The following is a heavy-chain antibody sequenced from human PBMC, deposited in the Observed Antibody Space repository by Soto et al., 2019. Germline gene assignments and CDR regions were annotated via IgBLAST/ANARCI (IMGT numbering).Heavy chain of an antibody. D-gene: IGHD3-22*01. V-gene: IGHV3-11*04. CDR1: GFTFSDYY. CDR3: AKDLYLYYYDISGYYTDY. J-gene: IGHJ4*02. CDR2: ISSSGSTI. Sequence: PGGSLRLSCAASGFTFSDYYMSWIRQAPGKGLEWVSYISSSGSTIYYADSVKGRFTISRDNSKNTLYLQMNSLRAEDTAVYYCAKDLYLYYYDISGYYTDYWGQGNLVTVSS.